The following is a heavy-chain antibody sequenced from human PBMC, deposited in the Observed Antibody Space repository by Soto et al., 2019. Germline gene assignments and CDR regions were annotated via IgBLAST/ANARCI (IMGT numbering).Heavy chain of an antibody. J-gene: IGHJ6*02. CDR2: IIPIFGTA. Sequence: SVKVSCKASGGTFSSYAISWVRQAPGQGLEWMGGIIPIFGTANCAQKFQGRVTITADESTSTAYMELSSLRSEDTAVYYCAREYSSGWPDYRYYYYGMDFWGQVTTVTVSS. CDR1: GGTFSSYA. D-gene: IGHD6-19*01. CDR3: AREYSSGWPDYRYYYYGMDF. V-gene: IGHV1-69*13.